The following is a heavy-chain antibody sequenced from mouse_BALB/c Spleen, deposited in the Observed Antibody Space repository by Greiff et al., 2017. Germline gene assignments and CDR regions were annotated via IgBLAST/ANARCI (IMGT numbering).Heavy chain of an antibody. J-gene: IGHJ4*01. CDR1: GYTFTSYW. CDR2: IYPGSGST. V-gene: IGHV1S22*01. CDR3: TRVINYAMDY. Sequence: LQQPGSELVRPGASVKLSCKASGYTFTSYWMHWVKQRPGQGLEWIGNIYPGSGSTNYDEKFKSKATLTVDTSSSTAYMQLSSLTSEDSAVYYFTRVINYAMDYWGQGTSVTVAS. D-gene: IGHD2-4*01.